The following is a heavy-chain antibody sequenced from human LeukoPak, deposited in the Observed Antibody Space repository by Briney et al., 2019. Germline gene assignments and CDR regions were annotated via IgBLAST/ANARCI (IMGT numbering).Heavy chain of an antibody. J-gene: IGHJ4*02. CDR1: GGTFSSYA. V-gene: IGHV1-69*13. Sequence: ASVTVSCKASGGTFSSYAISWVRQAPGQGLEWMGGIIPIFGTANYAQKFQGRVTITADESTSTAYMELSSLRSEDTAVYYCARAPYYYDSSGYYGYYFDYWGQGTLVTVSS. CDR2: IIPIFGTA. CDR3: ARAPYYYDSSGYYGYYFDY. D-gene: IGHD3-22*01.